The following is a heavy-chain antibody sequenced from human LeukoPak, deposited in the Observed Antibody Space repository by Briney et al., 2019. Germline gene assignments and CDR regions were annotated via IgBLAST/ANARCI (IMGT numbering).Heavy chain of an antibody. CDR1: GGSFSGYY. V-gene: IGHV4-34*01. CDR2: INHSGST. CDR3: AREAYSSGYYYGMDV. Sequence: PSETLSLTCAVYGGSFSGYYWSWIRQPPGKGLEWIGEINHSGSTNYNPSLKSRVTISVDTSKNQFSLKLSSVTAADTAVYYCAREAYSSGYYYGMDVWGQGTTVTVFS. J-gene: IGHJ6*02. D-gene: IGHD6-19*01.